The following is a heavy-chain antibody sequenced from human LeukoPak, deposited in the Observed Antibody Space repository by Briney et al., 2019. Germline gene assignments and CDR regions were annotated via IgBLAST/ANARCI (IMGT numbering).Heavy chain of an antibody. D-gene: IGHD3-10*01. J-gene: IGHJ2*01. CDR2: INHSGST. CDR1: GESFSGYY. Sequence: SETLSLTCAVYGESFSGYYWSWIRQPPGKGLEWIGEINHSGSTNYNPSLKSRITISVDTSKNQFSLKLSSVTAADTAVYYCARGSGFSRYFDLWGRGTLVTVSS. V-gene: IGHV4-34*01. CDR3: ARGSGFSRYFDL.